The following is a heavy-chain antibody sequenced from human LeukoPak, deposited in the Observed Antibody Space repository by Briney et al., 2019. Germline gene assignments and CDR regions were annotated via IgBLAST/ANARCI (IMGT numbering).Heavy chain of an antibody. J-gene: IGHJ6*02. CDR3: ARDHPLYYYYGTDV. CDR2: IYCSGST. V-gene: IGHV4-31*02. CDR1: GGSFSNCGYY. Sequence: TLSLSCTVSGGSFSNCGYYWSWLRPHQGLGLVCIGYIYCSGSTYYNQSLKSRVTISVDTSKNQFSLKLSSVTAADTAVYYCARDHPLYYYYGTDVWGQGTTVTVSS.